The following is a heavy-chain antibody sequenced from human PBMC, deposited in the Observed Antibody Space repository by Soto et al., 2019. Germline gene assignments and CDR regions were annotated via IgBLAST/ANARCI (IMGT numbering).Heavy chain of an antibody. CDR1: GGSVSDYD. Sequence: QMQLEESGPGLVKPSETLSLTCSVSGGSVSDYDWHWIRQSPVKGLEWIGKLSSSGATSYSPPLKSRVTISLYSSKTQVSLKMTSVTAADAALYYCASNIWPDDADRDGTANIWGQGTQVTVSS. CDR3: ASNIWPDDADRDGTANI. V-gene: IGHV4-4*09. D-gene: IGHD1-1*01. J-gene: IGHJ3*02. CDR2: LSSSGAT.